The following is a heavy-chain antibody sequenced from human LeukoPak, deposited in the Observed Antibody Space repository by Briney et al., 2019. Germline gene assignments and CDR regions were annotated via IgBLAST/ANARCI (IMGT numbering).Heavy chain of an antibody. D-gene: IGHD3-9*01. J-gene: IGHJ4*02. CDR2: ISGSGGST. Sequence: GGSLRLSCAASGFTFSSYAMSWVRQAPGKGLEGVSAISGSGGSTYYADSVKGRFTISRDNSKNTLYLQMNSLRAEDTAVYYCAKDITYYDILMEYWGQGTLVTVSS. V-gene: IGHV3-23*01. CDR1: GFTFSSYA. CDR3: AKDITYYDILMEY.